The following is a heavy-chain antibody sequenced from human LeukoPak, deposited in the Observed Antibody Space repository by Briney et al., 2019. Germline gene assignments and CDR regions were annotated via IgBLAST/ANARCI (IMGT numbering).Heavy chain of an antibody. D-gene: IGHD3-22*01. Sequence: SETLSLTCTVSGGSISSYYWSWIRQPAGKGLEWIGRIYTSGSTNYNPSLKSRVTMSVDTSKNQFSLKLSSVTAADTAVYYCARETYYYDSSAYDYYYYMDVWGKGTTVTVSS. J-gene: IGHJ6*03. CDR3: ARETYYYDSSAYDYYYYMDV. V-gene: IGHV4-4*07. CDR1: GGSISSYY. CDR2: IYTSGST.